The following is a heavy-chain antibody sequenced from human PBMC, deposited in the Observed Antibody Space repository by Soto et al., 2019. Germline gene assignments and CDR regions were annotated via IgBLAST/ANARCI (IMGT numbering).Heavy chain of an antibody. CDR1: GFTFSSYA. Sequence: QVQLVESGGGVVQPGRSLRLSCAASGFTFSSYAMHWVRQAPGKGLEWVAVISYDGSNKYYADSVKGRFTISRDKSKNTLYMQMNRVRAEDTAVYYCARDGGTAFDYWGQGTLVTVSS. CDR3: ARDGGTAFDY. J-gene: IGHJ4*02. V-gene: IGHV3-30*04. CDR2: ISYDGSNK. D-gene: IGHD3-16*01.